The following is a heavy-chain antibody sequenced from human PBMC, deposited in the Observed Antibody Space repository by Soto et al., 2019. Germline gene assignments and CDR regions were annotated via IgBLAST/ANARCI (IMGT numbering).Heavy chain of an antibody. D-gene: IGHD3-3*01. Sequence: LSCSASGFTFSSYSMNWVRQAPGKGLEWVSSISSSSSYIYYADSVKGRFTISRDNAKNSLYLQMNSLRAEDTAVYYCAIWDQDFWSGYYNWFDPWGKGTLGNVSS. J-gene: IGHJ5*02. CDR2: ISSSSSYI. CDR1: GFTFSSYS. V-gene: IGHV3-21*01. CDR3: AIWDQDFWSGYYNWFDP.